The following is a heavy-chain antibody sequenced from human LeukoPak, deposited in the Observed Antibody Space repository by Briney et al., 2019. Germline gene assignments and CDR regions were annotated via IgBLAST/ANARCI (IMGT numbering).Heavy chain of an antibody. CDR3: ARGGPISMVRGVTDYFDY. D-gene: IGHD3-10*01. CDR2: IIPILGIA. V-gene: IGHV1-69*04. J-gene: IGHJ4*02. CDR1: GGTFTIYA. Sequence: SVKVSCTASGGTFTIYAISWVRHAPGQGLGWMGRIIPILGIANYAQKFQGRVTITADKSTSTAYMELSSLRSEDTAVYYCARGGPISMVRGVTDYFDYWGQGTLVTVSS.